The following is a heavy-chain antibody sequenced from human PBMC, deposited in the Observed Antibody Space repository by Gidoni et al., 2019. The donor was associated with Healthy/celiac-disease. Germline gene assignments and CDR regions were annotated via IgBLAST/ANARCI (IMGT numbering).Heavy chain of an antibody. Sequence: EVQLVESGGGLVQPGGSLRLSCAASGFTFSSYSMNWVRQAPGKGLEWVSYISSSSSTIYYADSVKGRFTISRDNAKNSLYLQMNSLRAEDTAVYYCARGRDYDFWIWHYWGQGTLVTVSS. CDR3: ARGRDYDFWIWHY. V-gene: IGHV3-48*01. J-gene: IGHJ4*02. CDR2: ISSSSSTI. CDR1: GFTFSSYS. D-gene: IGHD3-3*01.